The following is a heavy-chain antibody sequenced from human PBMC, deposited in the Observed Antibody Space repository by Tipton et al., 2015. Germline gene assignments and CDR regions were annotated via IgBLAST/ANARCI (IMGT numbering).Heavy chain of an antibody. Sequence: TLSLTCAVSAYSISSDYYWGWIRQPPGKGLEWIGSISHSGNTYYNPSLKSRVTMSRDTSKNQFSLKMSSVTASDTAVYYCARARGRHGGLFDSWGQGLLVTVSS. CDR3: ARARGRHGGLFDS. D-gene: IGHD4-23*01. CDR2: ISHSGNT. V-gene: IGHV4-38-2*01. CDR1: AYSISSDYY. J-gene: IGHJ4*02.